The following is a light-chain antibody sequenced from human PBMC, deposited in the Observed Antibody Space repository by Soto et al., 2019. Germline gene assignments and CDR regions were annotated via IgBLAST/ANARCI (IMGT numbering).Light chain of an antibody. CDR1: QSVRSK. CDR2: DAS. Sequence: EIVMTQSPGTLSASPGERATLSCRASQSVRSKLAWYQQKPGQAPRLLIYDASTRATGIPARFSGSGSGTEFTLTISSLQSEDFAVSYCQQYNNWPPITFGQGTRLEIK. CDR3: QQYNNWPPIT. J-gene: IGKJ5*01. V-gene: IGKV3-15*01.